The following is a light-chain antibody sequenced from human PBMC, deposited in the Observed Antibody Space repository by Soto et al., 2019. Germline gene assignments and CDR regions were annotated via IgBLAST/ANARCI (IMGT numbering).Light chain of an antibody. CDR2: DGS. Sequence: DIQMTQSPSTLSASVGDRVTITCRASQSISSWLAWYQQKPGKAPKLLIYDGSSLESGVPSRFSGSGSGTEFTLPISSLQPDDFATYYCQQYNSYSRTFGQGTKVEIK. J-gene: IGKJ1*01. V-gene: IGKV1-5*01. CDR1: QSISSW. CDR3: QQYNSYSRT.